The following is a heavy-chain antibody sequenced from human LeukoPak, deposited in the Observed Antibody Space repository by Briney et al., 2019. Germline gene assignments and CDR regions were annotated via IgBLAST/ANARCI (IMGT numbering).Heavy chain of an antibody. D-gene: IGHD5-18*01. V-gene: IGHV3-53*01. Sequence: GGSLRLSCAASGFTFSSYSMNWVRQAPGKGLEWVSVIYSGGSTYYADSVKGRFTISRDNSKNTLYLQMNSLRAEDTAVYYCARDTGFAGYSYGLHGLDAFDIWGQGTMVTVSS. CDR1: GFTFSSYS. CDR2: IYSGGST. J-gene: IGHJ3*02. CDR3: ARDTGFAGYSYGLHGLDAFDI.